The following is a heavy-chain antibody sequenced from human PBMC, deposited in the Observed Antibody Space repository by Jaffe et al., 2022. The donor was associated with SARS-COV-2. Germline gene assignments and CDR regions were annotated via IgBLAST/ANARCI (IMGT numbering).Heavy chain of an antibody. J-gene: IGHJ6*02. CDR1: GFIFSDYA. D-gene: IGHD3-9*01. Sequence: VQLLESGGGLVQPGGSLRLSCAASGFIFSDYAMNWVRQAPGKGLEWVSGITGSGGSTYYADSVKGRFTISRDNSKKTLYLQMKTLRAEDTAVYYCAKPGYDILTGYYSYYFYGMDVWGQGTTVTVSS. CDR3: AKPGYDILTGYYSYYFYGMDV. V-gene: IGHV3-23*01. CDR2: ITGSGGST.